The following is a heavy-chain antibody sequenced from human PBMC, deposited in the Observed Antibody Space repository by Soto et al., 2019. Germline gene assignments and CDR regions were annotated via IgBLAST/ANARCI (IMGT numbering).Heavy chain of an antibody. CDR2: IKSKTDGGTT. D-gene: IGHD2-15*01. V-gene: IGHV3-15*07. CDR1: GFTFSNAW. J-gene: IGHJ6*02. CDR3: TTYHCSGGSCYRHPYYYYYYGMDV. Sequence: PGGSLRLSCAASGFTFSNAWMNWVRQAPGKGLEWVGRIKSKTDGGTTDYAAPVKGRFTISRDDSKNTLYLQMNSLKTEDTAVYYCTTYHCSGGSCYRHPYYYYYYGMDVWGQGTTVTVSS.